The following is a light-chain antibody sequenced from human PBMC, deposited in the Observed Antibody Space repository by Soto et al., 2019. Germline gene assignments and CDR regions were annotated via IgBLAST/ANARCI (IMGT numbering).Light chain of an antibody. CDR1: STDVGAFNY. Sequence: QSVLTQPASVSGSPGQSITISCTATSTDVGAFNYVAWYQHYPGKAPKLMIYEVINRPSGVSNRFSGSKSGNTASLIISGLEAEDEADYYCSSYTSSSSLVFGGGTQLTVL. J-gene: IGLJ2*01. CDR3: SSYTSSSSLV. V-gene: IGLV2-14*01. CDR2: EVI.